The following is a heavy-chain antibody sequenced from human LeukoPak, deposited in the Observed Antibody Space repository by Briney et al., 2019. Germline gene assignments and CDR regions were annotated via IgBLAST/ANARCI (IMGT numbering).Heavy chain of an antibody. CDR2: MNQDGREK. CDR3: ARDGIVIRFGGQDV. CDR1: RFTFISYL. J-gene: IGHJ6*02. V-gene: IGHV3-7*01. D-gene: IGHD3-16*01. Sequence: GGSLRLSRVPSRFTFISYLLSWVRQAPGKGGEGVANMNQDGREKQHVDSLKGPLTISIDNAKNSLYLQINSLSAEDTAVYYCARDGIVIRFGGQDVWGQGTTVTVS.